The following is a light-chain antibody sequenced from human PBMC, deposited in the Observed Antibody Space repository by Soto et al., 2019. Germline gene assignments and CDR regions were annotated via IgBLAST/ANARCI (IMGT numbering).Light chain of an antibody. CDR3: QPYNNWPLT. CDR1: QGIGDT. CDR2: DTS. V-gene: IGKV3-15*01. J-gene: IGKJ4*01. Sequence: MMHSPATLSVSPGEGAPLSCRSSQGIGDTLAWYQHKPGQTPRLLIYDTSTRATGVPTRFSGSRSGAEFTLTINSLQSEDFAVYYCQPYNNWPLTFGGGTKVDIK.